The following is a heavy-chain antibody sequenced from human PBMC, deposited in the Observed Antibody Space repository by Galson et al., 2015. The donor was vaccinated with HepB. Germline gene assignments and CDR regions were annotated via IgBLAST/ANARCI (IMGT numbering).Heavy chain of an antibody. CDR1: GFTFSSYA. CDR2: IYASGSRT. Sequence: SLRLSCAASGFTFSSYAMSWVRQAPGKGLEWVSGIYASGSRTYYADSVKGRFTISRDNSKNTLYLQMNSLRAEDTAVYYCAKDLGHYGGKEGGFDPWGQGTLVTVSS. D-gene: IGHD4-23*01. V-gene: IGHV3-23*01. J-gene: IGHJ5*02. CDR3: AKDLGHYGGKEGGFDP.